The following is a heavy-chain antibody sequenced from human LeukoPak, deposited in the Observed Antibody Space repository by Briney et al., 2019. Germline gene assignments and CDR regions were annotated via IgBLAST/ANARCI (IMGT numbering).Heavy chain of an antibody. CDR3: ARGKQLVPEAFDY. J-gene: IGHJ4*02. D-gene: IGHD6-6*01. CDR2: ISSSSYI. CDR1: GFTFSSYS. V-gene: IGHV3-21*01. Sequence: GGSLRLSCAASGFTFSSYSMNWVRQAPGKWLEWVSSISSSSYIYYADSVKGRFTISRDNAKNSLYLQMNSLRAEDTAVYYCARGKQLVPEAFDYWGQGTLVTVSS.